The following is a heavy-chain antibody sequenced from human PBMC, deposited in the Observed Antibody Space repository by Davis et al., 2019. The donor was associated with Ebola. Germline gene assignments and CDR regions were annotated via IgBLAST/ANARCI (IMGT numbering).Heavy chain of an antibody. CDR2: ISVYNDET. CDR1: GYTFTSHT. V-gene: IGHV1-18*04. J-gene: IGHJ4*02. CDR3: ARLWQTFEY. Sequence: ASVKVSCKASGYTFTSHTITWVRQAPGQGLEWMGRISVYNDETIYAQRFQDRVTMTTDTSTSTAYMEVRSLRSDDTAVYYCARLWQTFEYWGQGTLVTVSS.